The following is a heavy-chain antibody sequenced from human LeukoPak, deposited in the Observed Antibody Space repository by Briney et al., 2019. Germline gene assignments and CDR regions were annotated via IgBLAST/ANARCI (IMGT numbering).Heavy chain of an antibody. D-gene: IGHD6-13*01. CDR2: IYYSGTT. Sequence: SETLSLTCTVSGGSISSSSYYWGWIRQPPGKGLVWIGSIYYSGTTYYNPSLKSRVTISVDTSKNQFSLKLSSVTAADTAVYYCARGRITAAGYYYYYGMDVWGQGTTVTVSS. CDR3: ARGRITAAGYYYYYGMDV. V-gene: IGHV4-39*07. CDR1: GGSISSSSYY. J-gene: IGHJ6*02.